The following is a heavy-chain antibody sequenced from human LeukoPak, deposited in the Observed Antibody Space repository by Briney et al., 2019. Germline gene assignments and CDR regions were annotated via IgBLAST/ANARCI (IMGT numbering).Heavy chain of an antibody. CDR1: GFTFSGFS. V-gene: IGHV3-7*03. CDR3: ARTRGASFDY. Sequence: GGSLRLSCAASGFTFSGFSMSWVRQSPTKGLEWVANIKQDGSERYYVDSVKGRFTISRDNAKNSLYLQMNSLRAEDTAVYYCARTRGASFDYWGQGTLVTVSS. J-gene: IGHJ4*02. CDR2: IKQDGSER. D-gene: IGHD3-10*01.